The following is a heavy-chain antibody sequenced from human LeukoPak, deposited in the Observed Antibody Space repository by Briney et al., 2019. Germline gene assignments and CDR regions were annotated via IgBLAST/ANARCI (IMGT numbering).Heavy chain of an antibody. CDR1: GGSFSGYF. V-gene: IGHV4-34*01. J-gene: IGHJ6*02. Sequence: SETLSLTCAVYGGSFSGYFWGWIRQPPGKGLEWIGEINHSGRTYYNPSLKSRVTISVDTSKNQFSLNLSSVTAADTAVYYCARDVVVVPAAIHYGMDVWGQGTTVTVSS. CDR2: INHSGRT. CDR3: ARDVVVVPAAIHYGMDV. D-gene: IGHD2-2*01.